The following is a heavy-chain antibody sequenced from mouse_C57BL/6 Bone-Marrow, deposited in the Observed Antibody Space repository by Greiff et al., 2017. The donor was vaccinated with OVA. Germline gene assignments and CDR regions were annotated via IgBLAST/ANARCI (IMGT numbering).Heavy chain of an antibody. CDR1: GYAFTSYW. Sequence: QVQLQQPGAELVMPGASVKLSCKASGYAFTSYWMHWVKQRPGQGLEWIGEIDPSDSYTNYNQKFKGKSTLTVDKSSSTAYMQLSSLTSEDSAVYYCARAGSKDAGFAYWGQGTLVTVSA. V-gene: IGHV1-69*01. D-gene: IGHD1-3*01. CDR3: ARAGSKDAGFAY. CDR2: IDPSDSYT. J-gene: IGHJ3*01.